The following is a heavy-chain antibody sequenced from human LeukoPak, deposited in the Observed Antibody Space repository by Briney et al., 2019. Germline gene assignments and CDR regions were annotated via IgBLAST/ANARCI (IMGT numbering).Heavy chain of an antibody. CDR2: ISSSSSYI. Sequence: GGSLTLSCAASGFTFSSYSMNWVRQAPGKGLEWVSSISSSSSYIYYADSVKGRFTISRDNAKNSLYLQVNSLRAEDAAVYYCARNPIAAAGTVDFWGQGTLVTVSS. J-gene: IGHJ4*02. V-gene: IGHV3-21*01. CDR3: ARNPIAAAGTVDF. D-gene: IGHD6-13*01. CDR1: GFTFSSYS.